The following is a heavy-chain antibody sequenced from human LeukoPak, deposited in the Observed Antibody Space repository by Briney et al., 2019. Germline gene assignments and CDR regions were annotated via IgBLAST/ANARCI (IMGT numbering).Heavy chain of an antibody. CDR3: AKGGNRRYFDY. Sequence: GGSLRLSCAASGFTVSSNYMSWVRQAPGKGLEWVSVIYSSGTTYYADSVKGRFTISRDDSKNTLYLQMNSLRAEDTAVYYCAKGGNRRYFDYWGQGTLVTVSS. CDR1: GFTVSSNY. V-gene: IGHV3-53*01. J-gene: IGHJ4*02. D-gene: IGHD1-14*01. CDR2: IYSSGTT.